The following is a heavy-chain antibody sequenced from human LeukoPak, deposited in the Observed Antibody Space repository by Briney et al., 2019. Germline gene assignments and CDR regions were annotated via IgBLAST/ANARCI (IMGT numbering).Heavy chain of an antibody. CDR3: ARRGESYSYGYHYFDY. CDR2: ISSSSSYI. J-gene: IGHJ4*02. D-gene: IGHD5-18*01. V-gene: IGHV3-21*01. CDR1: GFTFSSYS. Sequence: PGGSLRLSCAASGFTFSSYSMNWVRPAPGKGLEWVSSISSSSSYIYYADSVKGRFTISRDNAKNSLYLQMNSLNAEDTAVYYCARRGESYSYGYHYFDYWGQGTLVTVSS.